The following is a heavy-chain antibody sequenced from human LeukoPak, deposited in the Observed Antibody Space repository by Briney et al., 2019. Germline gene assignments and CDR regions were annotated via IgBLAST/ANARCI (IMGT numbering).Heavy chain of an antibody. CDR3: AKDFGSGHGSYTWGTFDY. CDR1: GFTFSGYG. CDR2: ISGSGGST. J-gene: IGHJ4*02. V-gene: IGHV3-23*01. Sequence: GGSLRLSCAASGFTFSGYGMHWVRQAPGKGLEWASGISGSGGSTVYADSVKGRFTISRDNSKNTLYVQMNSLRAEDTAVYYCAKDFGSGHGSYTWGTFDYWGQGTLVSVSS. D-gene: IGHD1-26*01.